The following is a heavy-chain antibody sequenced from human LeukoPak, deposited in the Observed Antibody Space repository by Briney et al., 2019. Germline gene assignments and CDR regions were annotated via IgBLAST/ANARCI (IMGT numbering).Heavy chain of an antibody. J-gene: IGHJ4*02. V-gene: IGHV4-59*08. D-gene: IGHD1-26*01. CDR3: ARHGGSLGYFDN. CDR1: SGSISTFY. CDR2: VYQSGTT. Sequence: PSETLSLTCTVSSGSISTFYWSWILQPPGRGWEGIGYVYQSGTTSYNPSLKRRVTISADTSKKQFSLRVTSVTAADTAVYYCARHGGSLGYFDNWGEGTLVTVSS.